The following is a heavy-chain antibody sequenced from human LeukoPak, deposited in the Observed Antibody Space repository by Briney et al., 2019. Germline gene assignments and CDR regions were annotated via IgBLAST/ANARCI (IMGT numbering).Heavy chain of an antibody. V-gene: IGHV3-30-3*01. CDR1: GFTFSSYA. Sequence: GGSLRLSCAASGFTFSSYAMHWVRQAPGKGLEWVAVISYDGSNKYYADSVKGRFTISRDNSKNTLYLQMNSLRAEDTAVYYCTRDLDYYFDYWGQGTLVTVSS. J-gene: IGHJ4*02. CDR2: ISYDGSNK. CDR3: TRDLDYYFDY.